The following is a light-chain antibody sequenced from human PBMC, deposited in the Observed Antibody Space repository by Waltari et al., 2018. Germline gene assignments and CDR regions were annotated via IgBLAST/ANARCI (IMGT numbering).Light chain of an antibody. Sequence: QSVLTQPPSASGTPAQRVTISCSGSSSTIGDNYVHWYQQLPGTAPKVLIHRNDERPSGVPDRFSGSTSGTSASLAISGLRSEDEADYSWAAWDDTLNGRVVFGGGTKLTVL. CDR3: AAWDDTLNGRVV. CDR1: SSTIGDNY. V-gene: IGLV1-47*01. J-gene: IGLJ2*01. CDR2: RND.